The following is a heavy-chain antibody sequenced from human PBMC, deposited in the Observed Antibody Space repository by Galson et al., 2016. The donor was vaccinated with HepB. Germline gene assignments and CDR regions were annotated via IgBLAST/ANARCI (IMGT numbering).Heavy chain of an antibody. CDR3: AKVRGIRTTAGMDV. Sequence: SLRLSCAASGFTFEDYAMHWVRQAPGKGLEWVSGISCDSGSIGYADSVKGRFTISRDNAKNSLYLQMNSLRVEDTAFYYCAKVRGIRTTAGMDVWGQGTTVTVSS. D-gene: IGHD1-14*01. V-gene: IGHV3-9*01. J-gene: IGHJ6*02. CDR2: ISCDSGSI. CDR1: GFTFEDYA.